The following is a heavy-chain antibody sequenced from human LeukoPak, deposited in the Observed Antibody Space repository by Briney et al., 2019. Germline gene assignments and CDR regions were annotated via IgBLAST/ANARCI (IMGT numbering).Heavy chain of an antibody. D-gene: IGHD6-13*01. CDR2: ISSSSSYI. V-gene: IGHV3-21*01. J-gene: IGHJ4*02. Sequence: PGGSLRLSCAASGFTFSSYSMNWVRQAPGKGLEWVSSISSSSSYIYYADSVKGRFTISRDNAKNSLYLQMNSLRAEDTAVYYYASAAPSSWYSEHWGQGTLVTVSS. CDR1: GFTFSSYS. CDR3: ASAAPSSWYSEH.